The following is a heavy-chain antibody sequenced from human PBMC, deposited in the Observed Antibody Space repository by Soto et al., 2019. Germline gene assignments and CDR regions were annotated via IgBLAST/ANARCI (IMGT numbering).Heavy chain of an antibody. CDR3: AKVEDSSGWWYFDY. D-gene: IGHD6-19*01. V-gene: IGHV3-30*18. J-gene: IGHJ4*02. CDR2: ISYDGSNK. CDR1: GFTFSSYG. Sequence: QVQLVESGGGVVQPGRSLRLSCAASGFTFSSYGMHWVRQAPGKGLEWVAVISYDGSNKYYADSVKGRFTISSDNSKNTLYLQMNSLRAEDTAVYYCAKVEDSSGWWYFDYWGQGTLVTVSS.